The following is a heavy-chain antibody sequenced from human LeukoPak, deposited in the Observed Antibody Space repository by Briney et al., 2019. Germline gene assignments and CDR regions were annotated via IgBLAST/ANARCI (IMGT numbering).Heavy chain of an antibody. Sequence: PSETLSLTCTVSGGSISSYYWSWIRQPPGKGLEWIGYIYYSGSTNYNPSLKSRVTISVDTSKNQFSLKLSSVTAADTAVYYCARGNSGSYGQFDYWGQGTLVTVSS. J-gene: IGHJ4*02. CDR1: GGSISSYY. CDR2: IYYSGST. D-gene: IGHD1-26*01. CDR3: ARGNSGSYGQFDY. V-gene: IGHV4-59*01.